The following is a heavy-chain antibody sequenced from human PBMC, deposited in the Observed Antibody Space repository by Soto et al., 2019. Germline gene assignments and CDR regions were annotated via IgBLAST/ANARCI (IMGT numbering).Heavy chain of an antibody. V-gene: IGHV3-23*01. CDR3: ARGSRYSYGSGSPNYYYYYYMDV. J-gene: IGHJ6*03. D-gene: IGHD3-10*01. Sequence: EVQLLESGGGLVQPGGSLRLSCAASGITFSSYAMSWVRQAPGKGMEWVSAISGSAGSTYYADSVKGRFTISRDNSKNTLYLQMNSLRAEDTAIYYCARGSRYSYGSGSPNYYYYYYMDVWGEGTTVTVSS. CDR2: ISGSAGST. CDR1: GITFSSYA.